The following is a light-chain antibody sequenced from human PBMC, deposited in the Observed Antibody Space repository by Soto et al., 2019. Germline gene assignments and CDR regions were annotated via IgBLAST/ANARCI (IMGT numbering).Light chain of an antibody. Sequence: QSALTQPASVSGSPGQSITISCTGTSSDVGSYNLVSWYQQHPGKAPKLMIYEVSKRPSGVSNRFSGSKSGNTASLTISGLEAEDEDDYYCCSYAGSRWVFGGGTKLTVL. V-gene: IGLV2-23*02. J-gene: IGLJ2*01. CDR3: CSYAGSRWV. CDR1: SSDVGSYNL. CDR2: EVS.